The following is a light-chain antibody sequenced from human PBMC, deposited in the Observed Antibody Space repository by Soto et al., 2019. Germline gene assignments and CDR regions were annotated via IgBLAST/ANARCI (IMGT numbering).Light chain of an antibody. CDR3: QQYNSYPLT. V-gene: IGKV1-5*03. CDR1: QSISSW. CDR2: KAS. J-gene: IGKJ4*01. Sequence: DIQMTQSPSTLSASVGDRVTITCRASQSISSWLAWYQQKPGKAPNLLIYKASSLESGVPSRFSGSGSGTEFILTISSLQPDDFANYYCQQYNSYPLTFGGGIKVEIK.